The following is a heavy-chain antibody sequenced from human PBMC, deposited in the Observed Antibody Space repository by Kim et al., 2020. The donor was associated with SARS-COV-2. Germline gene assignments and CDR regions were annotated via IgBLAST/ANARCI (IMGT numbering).Heavy chain of an antibody. V-gene: IGHV6-1*01. Sequence: SQTLSLTCAISGDSVSSNSAAWNWIRQSPSRGLEWLGRTYYRSEWYNDYAVSVKSRITINPDTSKNQFSLQLNSVTPEDTAVYYCARVGPPYYDILTGYRRVYYYYDMDVWGQGTTVTVSS. D-gene: IGHD3-9*01. CDR1: GDSVSSNSAA. J-gene: IGHJ6*02. CDR3: ARVGPPYYDILTGYRRVYYYYDMDV. CDR2: TYYRSEWYN.